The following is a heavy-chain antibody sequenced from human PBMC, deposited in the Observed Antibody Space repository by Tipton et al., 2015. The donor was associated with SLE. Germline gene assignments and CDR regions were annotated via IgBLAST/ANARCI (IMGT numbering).Heavy chain of an antibody. CDR1: GGSFSGYY. J-gene: IGHJ3*02. Sequence: LRLSCAVYGGSFSGYYWSWIRQPPGKGLEWIGEINHSGSTNYNPSLKSRVTISVDTSKDQFSLKLSSVTAADTAVYYCARVQNYYGSGSSDAFDIWDQGTMVTVSS. D-gene: IGHD3-10*01. V-gene: IGHV4-34*01. CDR3: ARVQNYYGSGSSDAFDI. CDR2: INHSGST.